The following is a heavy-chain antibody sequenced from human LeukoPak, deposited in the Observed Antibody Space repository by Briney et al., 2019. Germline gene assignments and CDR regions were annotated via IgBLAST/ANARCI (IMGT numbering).Heavy chain of an antibody. Sequence: SETLSLTCAVYGGSFSGYYWSWIRQPPGKGLEWIGEINHSGSTSYNPSLKSRVTISVDTSKNQFSLKLSSVTAADTAVYYCARKGFGSGSYSYWGQGTLVTVSS. J-gene: IGHJ4*02. CDR2: INHSGST. D-gene: IGHD3-10*01. CDR3: ARKGFGSGSYSY. CDR1: GGSFSGYY. V-gene: IGHV4-34*01.